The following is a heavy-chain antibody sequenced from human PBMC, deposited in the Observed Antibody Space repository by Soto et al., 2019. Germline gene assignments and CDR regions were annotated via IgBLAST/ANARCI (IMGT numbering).Heavy chain of an antibody. D-gene: IGHD3-22*01. V-gene: IGHV4-4*07. CDR2: VFTSGNT. CDR3: VRSFFYDNTAYHSSDAFDI. J-gene: IGHJ3*02. CDR1: GGSISSYY. Sequence: PSETLSLTCTISGGSISSYYWSRIRQPAGKGLEWIGRVFTSGNTNDNPSLQSRVTMSVDTSKNQFSLKLSSVTAADTAVYYCVRSFFYDNTAYHSSDAFDIWGQGTMVTVSS.